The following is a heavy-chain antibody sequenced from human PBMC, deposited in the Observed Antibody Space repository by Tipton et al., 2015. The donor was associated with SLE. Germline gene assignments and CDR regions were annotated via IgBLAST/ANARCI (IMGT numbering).Heavy chain of an antibody. CDR2: IYYSGNT. J-gene: IGHJ4*02. V-gene: IGHV4-61*01. CDR1: GGSVSSGNYY. D-gene: IGHD5-12*01. Sequence: TLSLTCTVSGGSVSSGNYYWSWIRQPPGKGLEWIGYIYYSGNTDYNPSLKSRVTISVDTSKNQFSLKLSSVTAADTAVYYCARDLPYGEATDYWGQGTLVTVSS. CDR3: ARDLPYGEATDY.